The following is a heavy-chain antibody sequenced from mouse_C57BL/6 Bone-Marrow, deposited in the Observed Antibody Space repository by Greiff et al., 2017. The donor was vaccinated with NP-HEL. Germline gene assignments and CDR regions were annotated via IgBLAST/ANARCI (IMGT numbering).Heavy chain of an antibody. J-gene: IGHJ3*01. Sequence: QVQLQQLGAELVKPGASVKLSCKASGYTFTSYWMHWVKQRPGQGLEWIGMIHPNSGSTNYNEKFKSKATLTVDKSSSTAYMQLSSLTSEDSAVYYCARWGDLAWFAYWGQGTLVTVSA. V-gene: IGHV1-64*01. CDR2: IHPNSGST. CDR1: GYTFTSYW. CDR3: ARWGDLAWFAY.